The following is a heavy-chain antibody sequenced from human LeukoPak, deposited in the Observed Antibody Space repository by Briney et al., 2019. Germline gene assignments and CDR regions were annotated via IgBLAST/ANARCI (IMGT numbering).Heavy chain of an antibody. CDR1: GYTFTGYF. CDR3: AMTDLTYYFDY. CDR2: INPNSGDT. V-gene: IGHV1-2*02. J-gene: IGHJ4*02. D-gene: IGHD2-21*02. Sequence: ASVKVSCKASGYTFTGYFMHWVRQAPGQGLEWMGWINPNSGDTNYAQKFQGRVTMTRDTSISTAYMELNRLRSDDTAVYYSAMTDLTYYFDYWGQGTLVTVSS.